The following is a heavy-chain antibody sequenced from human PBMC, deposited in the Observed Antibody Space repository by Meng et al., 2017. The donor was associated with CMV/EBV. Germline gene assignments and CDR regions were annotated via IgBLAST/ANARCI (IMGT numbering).Heavy chain of an antibody. J-gene: IGHJ6*02. CDR3: ARDLAVAGSYYYYGMDV. V-gene: IGHV3-48*03. Sequence: GESLKISCAASGFTFSSYEMNWVRQAPGKGLEWVSYISSSGSTIYYADSVKGRFTISRDNAKNSLYLQMNSPRAEDTAVYYCARDLAVAGSYYYYGMDVWGQGTTVTVSS. CDR2: ISSSGSTI. CDR1: GFTFSSYE. D-gene: IGHD6-19*01.